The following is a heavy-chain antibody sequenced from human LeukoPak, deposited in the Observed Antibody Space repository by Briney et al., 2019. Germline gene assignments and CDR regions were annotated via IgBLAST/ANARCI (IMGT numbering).Heavy chain of an antibody. D-gene: IGHD6-19*01. V-gene: IGHV4-39*07. Sequence: SETLSLTCSVSGGSISLSYYHWGWIRQPPGKALEWIGSVYYSGTTSYNPSLKSRVTISMDTSKNEFSLKLTSVTAADTAVYYCARAFSSAWYMNWFDPWGQGTLVTVSS. CDR1: GGSISLSYYH. CDR2: VYYSGTT. CDR3: ARAFSSAWYMNWFDP. J-gene: IGHJ5*02.